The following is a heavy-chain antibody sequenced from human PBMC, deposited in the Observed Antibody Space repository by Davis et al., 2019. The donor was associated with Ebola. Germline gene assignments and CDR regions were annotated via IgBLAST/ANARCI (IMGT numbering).Heavy chain of an antibody. V-gene: IGHV4-39*01. Sequence: SETLSLTCTVSGASISSRSYYWGWIRQPPGKGLEWVGSFSYGDNTHYYNPSLRSRVTISVDTSGNQFSLKLSSATAADTAVYYCARPWYSGTYYDAYDIWGQGTMVAVSS. CDR3: ARPWYSGTYYDAYDI. CDR2: FSYGDNTH. D-gene: IGHD1-26*01. J-gene: IGHJ3*02. CDR1: GASISSRSYY.